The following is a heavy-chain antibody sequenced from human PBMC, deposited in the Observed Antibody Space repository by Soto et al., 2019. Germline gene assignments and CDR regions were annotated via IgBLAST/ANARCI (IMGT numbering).Heavy chain of an antibody. V-gene: IGHV3-74*01. CDR3: ARDQGYVGFDN. CDR1: GFTFSRYW. Sequence: EVQLVESGGGLVQPGGSLRLSCAASGFTFSRYWMHWVRQAPGKGLVWVSRINSDGSSTNYADSVKGRFTISRDNAKNTVYLQMISLRVEDTAVYYCARDQGYVGFDNWGQGTLLTVSS. D-gene: IGHD5-12*01. J-gene: IGHJ4*02. CDR2: INSDGSST.